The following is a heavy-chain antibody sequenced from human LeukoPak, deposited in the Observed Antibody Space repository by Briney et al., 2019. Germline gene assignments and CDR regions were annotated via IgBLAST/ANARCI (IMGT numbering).Heavy chain of an antibody. J-gene: IGHJ4*02. CDR2: ITSSSNYI. D-gene: IGHD3-10*01. Sequence: PGGSLRLSCAASGFTFSSYNMNWVRQAPGKGLEWVSSITSSSNYIYYADSVKGRFTISRDNGKNSLYLQMNSLRAEDTTVYYCARDCWDYGSGSYCGIDYWGQGTLVTVSS. CDR1: GFTFSSYN. V-gene: IGHV3-21*03. CDR3: ARDCWDYGSGSYCGIDY.